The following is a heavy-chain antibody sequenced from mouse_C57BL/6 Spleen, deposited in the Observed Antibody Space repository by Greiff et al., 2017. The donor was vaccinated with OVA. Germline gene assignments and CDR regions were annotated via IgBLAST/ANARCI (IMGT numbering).Heavy chain of an antibody. CDR3: ARSPTIVTRRLDY. V-gene: IGHV1-52*01. J-gene: IGHJ4*01. Sequence: QVQLQQPGAELVRPGSSVKLSCKASGYTFTSYWMHWVKQRPIQGLEWIGNIDPTDSETHYNQKFKDKATLTVDKSSSTAYMQLSSLTSEDSAVFYCARSPTIVTRRLDYWGQGTSVTVSS. CDR1: GYTFTSYW. D-gene: IGHD2-5*01. CDR2: IDPTDSET.